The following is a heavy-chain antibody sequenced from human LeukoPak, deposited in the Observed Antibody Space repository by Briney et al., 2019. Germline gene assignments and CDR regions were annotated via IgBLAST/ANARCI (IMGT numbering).Heavy chain of an antibody. CDR1: GYTFTSYG. D-gene: IGHD6-19*01. CDR3: ARTPIAVAGTFDY. V-gene: IGHV1-18*01. J-gene: IGHJ4*02. Sequence: ASVKVSCKASGYTFTSYGISWVRQAPGQGLEWMGWISAYNGNTNYAQKLQGRVTITADKSTSTAYMELSSLRSEDTAVYYCARTPIAVAGTFDYWGQGTLVTVSS. CDR2: ISAYNGNT.